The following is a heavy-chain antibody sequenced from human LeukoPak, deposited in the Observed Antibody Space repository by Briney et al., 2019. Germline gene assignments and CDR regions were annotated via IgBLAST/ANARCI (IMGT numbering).Heavy chain of an antibody. J-gene: IGHJ6*02. V-gene: IGHV3-30*18. CDR3: AKDFRGSSSYYYGMDV. D-gene: IGHD6-13*01. Sequence: GGSLRLSCAASGFTSSSYGMHWVRQAPGKGLEWVAVISYDGSNKYYADSVKGRFTISRDNSKNTLYLQMNSLRAEDTAVYYCAKDFRGSSSYYYGMDVWGQGTTVTVSS. CDR1: GFTSSSYG. CDR2: ISYDGSNK.